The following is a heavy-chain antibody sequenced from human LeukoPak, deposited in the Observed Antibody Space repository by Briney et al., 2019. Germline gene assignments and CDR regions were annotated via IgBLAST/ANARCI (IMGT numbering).Heavy chain of an antibody. CDR2: ISYDGSNK. V-gene: IGHV3-30-3*01. D-gene: IGHD3-10*01. CDR3: AKDQTPYGSGSYSPIDY. J-gene: IGHJ4*02. CDR1: GFTFSSYA. Sequence: PGGSLRLSCAASGFTFSSYAMRWVRQAPGKGLEWVAVISYDGSNKYYADSVKGRFTISRDNSKNTLYLQVNSLRAEDTALYYCAKDQTPYGSGSYSPIDYWGQGTLVTVSS.